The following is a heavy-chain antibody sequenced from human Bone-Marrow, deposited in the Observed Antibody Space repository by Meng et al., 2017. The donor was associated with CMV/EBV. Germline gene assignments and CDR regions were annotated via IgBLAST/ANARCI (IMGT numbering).Heavy chain of an antibody. V-gene: IGHV1-46*01. D-gene: IGHD4-17*01. Sequence: ASVKVSCKASGYTFTSYYMHWVRQAPGQGLEWMGIINPSGGSTSYAQKFQGRVTMTRDTSTSTVYMELGSLRSEDTAVYYCARDPNDYGDYSWFDPWGQGTLVTVSS. CDR1: GYTFTSYY. J-gene: IGHJ5*02. CDR2: INPSGGST. CDR3: ARDPNDYGDYSWFDP.